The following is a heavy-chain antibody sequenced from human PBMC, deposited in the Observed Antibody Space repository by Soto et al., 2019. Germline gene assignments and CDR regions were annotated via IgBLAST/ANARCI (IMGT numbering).Heavy chain of an antibody. D-gene: IGHD2-2*01. J-gene: IGHJ5*02. V-gene: IGHV5-10-1*01. CDR2: IDPGDTYA. CDR1: GYTFTTFW. Sequence: ESLKISCTGFGYTFTTFWISWVRQMPGKGLEWMGRIDPGDTYATYSPAFQGHVTISADKATSTAYLQWSSLKASDTAMYFCERIYCTTTTCDSWFDPWGQGTLVTVSS. CDR3: ERIYCTTTTCDSWFDP.